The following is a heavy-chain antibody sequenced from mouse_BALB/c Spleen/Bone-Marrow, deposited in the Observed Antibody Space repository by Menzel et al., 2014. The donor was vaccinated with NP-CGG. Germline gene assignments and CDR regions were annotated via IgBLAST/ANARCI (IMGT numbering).Heavy chain of an antibody. CDR2: INPDSSTI. CDR1: GFDFSRYW. Sequence: EVKLVESGGGLVQPGGSLKLSCAASGFDFSRYWMSWVRQAPGKGLEWIGEINPDSSTISYTPSLKDKFIISRDNAKNTLCLQMSRVRSEDTALYYCARLNYYGSLFVWGAGTTVTVSS. J-gene: IGHJ1*01. CDR3: ARLNYYGSLFV. V-gene: IGHV4-1*02. D-gene: IGHD1-1*01.